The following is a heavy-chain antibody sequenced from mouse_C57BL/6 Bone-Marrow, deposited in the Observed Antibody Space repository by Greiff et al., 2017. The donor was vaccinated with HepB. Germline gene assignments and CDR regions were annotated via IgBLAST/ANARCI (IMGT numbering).Heavy chain of an antibody. CDR3: TASDYGSSYRYAMDY. CDR2: IDPENGDT. D-gene: IGHD1-1*01. CDR1: GFNIKDDY. Sequence: VQLQQSGAELVRPGASVKLSCTASGFNIKDDYMHWVKQRPEQGLEWIGWIDPENGDTEYASKFQGKATITADTSSNTAYLQLSSLTSEDTAVYYCTASDYGSSYRYAMDYWGQGTSVTVSS. V-gene: IGHV14-4*01. J-gene: IGHJ4*01.